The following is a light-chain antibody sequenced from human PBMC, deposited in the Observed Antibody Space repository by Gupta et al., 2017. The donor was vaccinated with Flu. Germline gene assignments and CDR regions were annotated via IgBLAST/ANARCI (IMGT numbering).Light chain of an antibody. CDR2: VAS. J-gene: IGKJ2*01. V-gene: IGKV1-39*01. CDR3: QQSYSMHT. Sequence: SPSSLSASVGDRVTITCRARQSSTNYVSWYQQKPGKAPELLIYVASNLQGGVPTRCSGSGSGTDFTLTISRLQHEDVATYYCQQSYSMHTFGQGTKLEIK. CDR1: QSSTNY.